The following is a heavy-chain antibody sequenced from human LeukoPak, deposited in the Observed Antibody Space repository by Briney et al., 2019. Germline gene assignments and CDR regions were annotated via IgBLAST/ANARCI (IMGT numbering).Heavy chain of an antibody. CDR1: GFIFSHHG. D-gene: IGHD3-16*02. Sequence: GGSLRLSCATSGFIFSHHGMNWVRQAPGKGLEWVSGIRADAVTTYYADSVRGRFTISRDNSKNSLYLQMNSLRAEDTAVYYCARDQFVRSRRHELDYWGQGTLVTVSS. J-gene: IGHJ4*02. V-gene: IGHV3-23*01. CDR2: IRADAVTT. CDR3: ARDQFVRSRRHELDY.